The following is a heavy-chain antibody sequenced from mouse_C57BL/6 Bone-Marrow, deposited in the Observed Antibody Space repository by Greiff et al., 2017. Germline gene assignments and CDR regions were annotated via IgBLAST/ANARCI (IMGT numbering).Heavy chain of an antibody. V-gene: IGHV1-81*01. Sequence: VQLQQSGAELARPGASVKLSCKASGYPFTSYGISWVKQRTGQGLEWIGEIYPRRGNTYYNEKFKGKATLTEDKSSSTAYMELRSLTSEDSAVYFCARRRRGYWGQGTTLTVSS. J-gene: IGHJ2*01. CDR1: GYPFTSYG. CDR2: IYPRRGNT. CDR3: ARRRRGY.